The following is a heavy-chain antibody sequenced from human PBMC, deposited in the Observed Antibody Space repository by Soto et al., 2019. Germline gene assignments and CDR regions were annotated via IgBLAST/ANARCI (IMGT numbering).Heavy chain of an antibody. Sequence: SQTLSLTCAISGDIVSSNNAAWNWIRQSPSRCLEWLGRTYYRSKWYNDYAVSVKSRITINPDTSKNQFSLQLTSVTPEDTAVYYCARAWRTYYYYGMDVWGQGTTVTVSS. J-gene: IGHJ6*02. V-gene: IGHV6-1*01. CDR3: ARAWRTYYYYGMDV. CDR2: TYYRSKWYN. CDR1: GDIVSSNNAA.